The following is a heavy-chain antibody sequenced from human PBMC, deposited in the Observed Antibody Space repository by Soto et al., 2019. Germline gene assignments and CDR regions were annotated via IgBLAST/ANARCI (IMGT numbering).Heavy chain of an antibody. CDR1: GYTFFNYG. CDR2: ISGYTGNT. Sequence: QVHLVQSGTEVKKPGASLKASCKTSGYTFFNYGLSWVRQAPGQGLEGMGRISGYTGNTNYAQKLQGRGTMTTDTSTRTGYRELRSMRPDDTAVDYCARRSISSSWGDPWWQGTLVTVSS. J-gene: IGHJ5*02. D-gene: IGHD6-6*01. V-gene: IGHV1-18*01. CDR3: ARRSISSSWGDP.